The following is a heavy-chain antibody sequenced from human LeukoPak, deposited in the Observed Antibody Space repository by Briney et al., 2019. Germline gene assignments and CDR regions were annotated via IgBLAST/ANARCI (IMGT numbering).Heavy chain of an antibody. D-gene: IGHD3-22*01. Sequence: GGSLRLSCAASGFTFSNYEMNWVRQAPGKGLEWVSYISGSGTNIYYVDSVKGRFTISRDNAKNSLYLQMTSLRAEDTAVYYCARDSSGYYSPLGYWGQGTLVTVST. CDR1: GFTFSNYE. CDR3: ARDSSGYYSPLGY. J-gene: IGHJ4*02. CDR2: ISGSGTNI. V-gene: IGHV3-48*03.